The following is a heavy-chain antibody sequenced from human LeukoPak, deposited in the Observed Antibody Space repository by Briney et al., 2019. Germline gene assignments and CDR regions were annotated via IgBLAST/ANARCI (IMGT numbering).Heavy chain of an antibody. CDR2: IKPKTDGVTT. D-gene: IGHD2-21*01. Sequence: PGGSLRLSCAASGFTFSNAYMNWVRQAPGKGLEWVGRIKPKTDGVTTEYAAPVKDRFSISRDDSKSMMYLQMNSLKTEDTAVYYCITPLPYSAQGAQGTLVTVSS. J-gene: IGHJ4*02. V-gene: IGHV3-15*07. CDR3: ITPLPYSAQ. CDR1: GFTFSNAY.